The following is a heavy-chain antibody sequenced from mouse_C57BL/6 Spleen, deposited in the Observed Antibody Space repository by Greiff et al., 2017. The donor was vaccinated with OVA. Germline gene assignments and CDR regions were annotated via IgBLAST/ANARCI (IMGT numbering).Heavy chain of an antibody. CDR2: ISYDGSN. V-gene: IGHV3-6*01. Sequence: EVKLMESGPGLVKPSQSLSLTCSVTGYSITSGYYWNWIRQFPGNKLEWMGYISYDGSNNYNPSLKNRISITRDTSENQFFLKLNSVTTEDTATYYCAREGIYDGYSGGCGVWGTGTTVTVSS. J-gene: IGHJ1*03. CDR3: AREGIYDGYSGGCGV. CDR1: GYSITSGYY. D-gene: IGHD2-3*01.